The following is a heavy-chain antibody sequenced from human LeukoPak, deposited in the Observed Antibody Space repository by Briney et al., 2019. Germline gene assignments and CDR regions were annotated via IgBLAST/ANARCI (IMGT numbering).Heavy chain of an antibody. D-gene: IGHD2-21*02. CDR1: GGSISSYY. CDR3: ARERGGHCGGDCSPDYYYYGMDV. V-gene: IGHV4-59*01. Sequence: PSETLSLTCTVSGGSISSYYWNWIRQPPGKGLEWIGYIYYSGSTNYNPSLKSRVTISVDTSKNQFSLKLSSVTAAGTAVYYCARERGGHCGGDCSPDYYYYGMDVWGQGTTVTVSS. CDR2: IYYSGST. J-gene: IGHJ6*02.